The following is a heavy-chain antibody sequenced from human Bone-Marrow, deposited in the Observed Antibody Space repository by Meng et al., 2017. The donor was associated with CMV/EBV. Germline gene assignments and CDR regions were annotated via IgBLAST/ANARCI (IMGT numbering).Heavy chain of an antibody. Sequence: GESLKISCAASGFTFSSYAMHWVRQAPGKGLEWVAVIWYDGSNKYYADSVKGRFTISRDNSKNTLYLQMNSLRAEDTAVYYCAREKEGGWFDPWCQGTLVTVSS. J-gene: IGHJ5*02. V-gene: IGHV3-33*01. CDR3: AREKEGGWFDP. CDR1: GFTFSSYA. CDR2: IWYDGSNK.